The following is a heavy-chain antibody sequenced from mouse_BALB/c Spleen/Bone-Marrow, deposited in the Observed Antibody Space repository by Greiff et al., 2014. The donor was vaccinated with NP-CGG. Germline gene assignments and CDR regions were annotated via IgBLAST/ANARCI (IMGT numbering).Heavy chain of an antibody. J-gene: IGHJ4*01. CDR2: IWAGGST. CDR3: ARITTDTGAMDY. CDR1: GFSLTSYG. Sequence: VQGVESGPGLVAPSQSLSITCTVSGFSLTSYGVHWVRQPPGKGLEWLGVIWAGGSTNYNSAVMSRLSISKDNSKSQVFLKMNSLQTDDTAMYYCARITTDTGAMDYWGQGTSVTVSS. V-gene: IGHV2-9*02. D-gene: IGHD1-2*01.